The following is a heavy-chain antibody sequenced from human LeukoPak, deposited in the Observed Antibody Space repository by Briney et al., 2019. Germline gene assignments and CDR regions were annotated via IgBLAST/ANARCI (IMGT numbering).Heavy chain of an antibody. J-gene: IGHJ4*02. D-gene: IGHD5-24*01. V-gene: IGHV3-23*01. CDR2: ISGSGGST. Sequence: GGSLRLSCAASGFTFSSYAMSWVRQAPGKGLEWVSAISGSGGSTYYADSVKGRFTISRDNSKNTLYLQMNSLRAEDTALYYCAKEAPRGDGYRNYFDYWGQGTLVTVSS. CDR3: AKEAPRGDGYRNYFDY. CDR1: GFTFSSYA.